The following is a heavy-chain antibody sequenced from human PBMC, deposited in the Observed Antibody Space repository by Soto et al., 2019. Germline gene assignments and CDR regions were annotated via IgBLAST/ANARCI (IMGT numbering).Heavy chain of an antibody. CDR2: IDTSGTT. V-gene: IGHV4-4*07. CDR1: GDSISRYY. J-gene: IGHJ6*02. CDR3: ARGPRGYVYYHGMDV. Sequence: TLSLTCTVSGDSISRYYCSWIRQAAGKGLEWIGRIDTSGTTNYNPSLRSRVTMSVDASKNQFSLNLSSVTAADTAVYFCARGPRGYVYYHGMDVWGQGTTVTVSS. D-gene: IGHD3-16*01.